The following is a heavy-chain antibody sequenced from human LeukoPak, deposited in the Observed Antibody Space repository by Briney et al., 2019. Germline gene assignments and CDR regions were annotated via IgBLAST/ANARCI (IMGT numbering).Heavy chain of an antibody. CDR2: IYHSGST. J-gene: IGHJ3*02. Sequence: SETLSLTCTVSGGSISSGGYSWSWIRQPPGKGLEWIGYIYHSGSTYYNPSLKSRVTISVDKSKNQFSLKLSSVTAADTAVYYCARDGGATTRDAFDIWGQGTMVTVSS. CDR3: ARDGGATTRDAFDI. CDR1: GGSISSGGYS. V-gene: IGHV4-30-2*01. D-gene: IGHD4-17*01.